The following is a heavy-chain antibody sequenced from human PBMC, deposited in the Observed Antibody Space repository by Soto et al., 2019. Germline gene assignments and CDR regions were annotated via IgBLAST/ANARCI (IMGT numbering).Heavy chain of an antibody. CDR2: ISGSGGST. CDR3: AKDSGYYYVGFGAFDI. CDR1: GFTFSSYA. V-gene: IGHV3-23*01. D-gene: IGHD3-22*01. Sequence: GGSLRLSCAASGFTFSSYAMSWVRQAPGKGLEWVSAISGSGGSTYFADSVKGRFTISRDNSKNTLYLQMNSLRAEDTAVYYCAKDSGYYYVGFGAFDIWGQGTMVTVSS. J-gene: IGHJ3*02.